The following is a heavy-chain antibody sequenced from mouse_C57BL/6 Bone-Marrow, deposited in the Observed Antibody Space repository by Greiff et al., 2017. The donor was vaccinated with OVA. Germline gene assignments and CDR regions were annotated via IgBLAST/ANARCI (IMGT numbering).Heavy chain of an antibody. J-gene: IGHJ2*01. CDR3: AREGCSGYVAYY. Sequence: VQLQQPGAELVMPGASVKLSCKASGYTFTSYWMHWVKQRPGQGLEWIGEIDPSDSYTNYNQKFKGKSTLTVDKSSSTAYMQLSSLTSEYSAVYYCAREGCSGYVAYYGGKGTTLTVSS. D-gene: IGHD3-2*02. CDR1: GYTFTSYW. V-gene: IGHV1-69*01. CDR2: IDPSDSYT.